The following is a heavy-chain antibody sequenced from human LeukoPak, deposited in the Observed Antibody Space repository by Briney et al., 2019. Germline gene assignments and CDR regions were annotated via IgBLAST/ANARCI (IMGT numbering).Heavy chain of an antibody. CDR2: MNPNSGNT. Sequence: GASVKVSCKASGYTFTGYYMHWVRQATGQGLEWMGWMNPNSGNTGYAQKFQGRVTITRNTSISTAYMELSSLRSEDTAVYYCARRRTGLDPWGQGTLVTVSS. D-gene: IGHD2-8*02. J-gene: IGHJ5*02. CDR3: ARRRTGLDP. V-gene: IGHV1-8*03. CDR1: GYTFTGYY.